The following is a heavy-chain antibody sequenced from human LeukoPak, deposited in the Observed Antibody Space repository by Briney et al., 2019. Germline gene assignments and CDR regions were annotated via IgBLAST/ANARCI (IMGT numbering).Heavy chain of an antibody. D-gene: IGHD2-2*01. J-gene: IGHJ5*02. V-gene: IGHV4-30-4*01. CDR1: GGSISSGDYY. CDR3: ARRVKTYCSSTSCYLYDWFDP. CDR2: IYYSGST. Sequence: SETLSLTCTVSGGSISSGDYYWSWIRQPPGKGLEWIGYIYYSGSTYYNPSLKSRVTISVDTSKNQFSLKLSSVTAADTAVYYCARRVKTYCSSTSCYLYDWFDPWGQGTLVTVSS.